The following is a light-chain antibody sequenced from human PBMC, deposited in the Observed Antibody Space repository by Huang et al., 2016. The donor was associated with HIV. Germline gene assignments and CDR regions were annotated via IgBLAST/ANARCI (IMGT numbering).Light chain of an antibody. CDR3: QQYGSSPWT. Sequence: EIALRQSPGTLSLSPGERATLLCWAGETVNRNYFAWYQHKPGQAPRRLIYGASTRATGIPDRFSASASGTDFTLTINRLEPEDFAVYYCQQYGSSPWTFGQGTKVEVK. CDR2: GAS. V-gene: IGKV3-20*01. CDR1: ETVNRNY. J-gene: IGKJ1*01.